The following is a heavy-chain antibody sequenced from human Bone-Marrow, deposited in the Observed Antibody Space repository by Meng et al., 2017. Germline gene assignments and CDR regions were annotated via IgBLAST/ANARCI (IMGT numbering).Heavy chain of an antibody. Sequence: SETLSLTCTVSGYSISSGYYWGWIRQPPGKGLEWIGSINHSGSTNYNPSLESRATISVDTSQNNLSLKLSSVTAADSAVYYCARGPTTMAHDFDYWGQGTLVTVSS. D-gene: IGHD4-11*01. CDR3: ARGPTTMAHDFDY. CDR2: INHSGST. V-gene: IGHV4-38-2*02. CDR1: GYSISSGYY. J-gene: IGHJ4*02.